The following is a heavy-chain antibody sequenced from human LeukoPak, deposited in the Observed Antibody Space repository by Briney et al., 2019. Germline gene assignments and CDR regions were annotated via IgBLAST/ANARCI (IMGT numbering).Heavy chain of an antibody. CDR3: ARRGVAAIFDP. CDR1: GGSISSYY. D-gene: IGHD6-6*01. J-gene: IGHJ5*02. Sequence: SETLSLTCTVSGGSISSYYWTWIRQPPGKGLEWIAYIYYSGSTTYNPSLKSRVTVSVDTSKNQFSLKLSSATAADTAVYYCARRGVAAIFDPWGQGTLVTVSS. CDR2: IYYSGST. V-gene: IGHV4-59*08.